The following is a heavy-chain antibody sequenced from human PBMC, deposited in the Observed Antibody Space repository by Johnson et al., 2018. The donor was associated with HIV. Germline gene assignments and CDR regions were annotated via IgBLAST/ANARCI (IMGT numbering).Heavy chain of an antibody. J-gene: IGHJ3*02. CDR2: IKRKIEGETT. CDR3: TTGELWNGYYLHDAFDI. CDR1: GFTFSNVW. V-gene: IGHV3-15*01. D-gene: IGHD3-3*01. Sequence: VQLVESGGGLVKPGGSLRLSCAASGFTFSNVWMTWVRQAPGKGLEWVGRIKRKIEGETTDYAAPVKGRFTISRDDSKNTLYLQMNSLKTEDTAVYYCTTGELWNGYYLHDAFDIWGQGTKVTVSS.